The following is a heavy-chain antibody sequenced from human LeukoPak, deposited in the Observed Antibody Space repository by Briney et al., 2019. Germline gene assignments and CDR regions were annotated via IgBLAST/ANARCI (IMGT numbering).Heavy chain of an antibody. CDR1: GYTFTSYA. V-gene: IGHV7-4-1*02. J-gene: IGHJ4*02. CDR3: ARDFDFNWNLAEENGTYDDY. Sequence: GASVKVSCKASGYTFTSYAMNWVRQAPGQGLEWMGWINTNTGNPTYAQGFTGRFVFSLDTSVSTAYLQISSLKAEDTAVYYCARDFDFNWNLAEENGTYDDYWGQGTLVTVSS. CDR2: INTNTGNP. D-gene: IGHD1-7*01.